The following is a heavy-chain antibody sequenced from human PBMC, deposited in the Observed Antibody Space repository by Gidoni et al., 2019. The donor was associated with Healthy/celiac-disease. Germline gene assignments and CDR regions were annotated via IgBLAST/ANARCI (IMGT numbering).Heavy chain of an antibody. J-gene: IGHJ4*02. CDR2: ISYDGSNK. CDR1: GFTFSSYA. V-gene: IGHV3-30-3*01. D-gene: IGHD3-10*01. Sequence: QVQLVESGGGVVQPGRSLRLSCAASGFTFSSYAMHWVRQAPGKGLEWVAVISYDGSNKYYADSVKGRFTIPRDNSKNTLYLQMNSLRAEDTAVYYCARGPGGLLWFGESVIGPFDYWGQGTLVTVSS. CDR3: ARGPGGLLWFGESVIGPFDY.